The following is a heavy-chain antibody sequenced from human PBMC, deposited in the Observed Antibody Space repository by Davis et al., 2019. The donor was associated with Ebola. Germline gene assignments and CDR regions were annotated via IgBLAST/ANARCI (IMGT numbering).Heavy chain of an antibody. D-gene: IGHD5-12*01. J-gene: IGHJ6*02. CDR3: ARGTAKSIVATITHYYYGMDV. Sequence: SVTVSCKASGCTFSSYALSWVRQAPRQGLEWMGGIIPIFGTPNHAQKFQGRVAITADESTSTAYMELSSLRSEDTAVYYCARGTAKSIVATITHYYYGMDVWGQGTTVTVSS. V-gene: IGHV1-69*13. CDR2: IIPIFGTP. CDR1: GCTFSSYA.